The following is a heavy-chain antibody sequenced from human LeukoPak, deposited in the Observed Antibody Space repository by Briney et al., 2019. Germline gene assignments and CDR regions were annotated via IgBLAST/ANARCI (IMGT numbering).Heavy chain of an antibody. CDR2: IYDSGTT. CDR3: ARDLKTYGMDV. J-gene: IGHJ6*02. CDR1: GGSIRSSYYY. V-gene: IGHV4-39*07. Sequence: SETLSLTCTVSGGSIRSSYYYWGWIRQPPGKGLEWIGSIYDSGTTYYNPSLKSRVTISVDTSKNQFSLKLSSVTAADTAVYYCARDLKTYGMDVWGQGTTVTVSS.